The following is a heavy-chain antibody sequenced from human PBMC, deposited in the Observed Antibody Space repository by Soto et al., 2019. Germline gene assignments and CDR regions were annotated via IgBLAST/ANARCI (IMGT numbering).Heavy chain of an antibody. CDR2: ISGSGGHS. CDR1: GFTFNDYA. V-gene: IGHV3-23*01. D-gene: IGHD6-19*01. J-gene: IGHJ4*02. CDR3: AKDCRRLAVAGSAFDS. Sequence: EVQLLESGGGFVQPGGSLRLSCAASGFTFNDYAMAWVRQAPGQGLDWVSSISGSGGHSSYVDSVKGRFTISRDNVNNILSLDMSDLRAEDTALYYCAKDCRRLAVAGSAFDSWGQGVLVTVSS.